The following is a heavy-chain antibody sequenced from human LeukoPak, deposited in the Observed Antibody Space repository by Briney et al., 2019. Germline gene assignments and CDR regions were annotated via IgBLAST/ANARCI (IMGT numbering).Heavy chain of an antibody. V-gene: IGHV3-74*01. CDR1: GFTFSSYW. J-gene: IGHJ4*02. CDR3: ARDRRDGYEGPIDY. CDR2: IKSDGSST. Sequence: GGSLRLSCAAFGFTFSSYWMHWVRQAPGKGLVWVSRIKSDGSSTSYADSVKGRFTISRDNAKNTPYLQMNSLRAEDTAVYYCARDRRDGYEGPIDYWGQGTLVTVSS. D-gene: IGHD5-24*01.